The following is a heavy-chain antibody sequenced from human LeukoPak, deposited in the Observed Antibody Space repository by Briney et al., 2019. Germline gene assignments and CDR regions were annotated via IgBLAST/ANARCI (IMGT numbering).Heavy chain of an antibody. J-gene: IGHJ4*02. CDR3: ARSDYFGSGSYSPHFDY. D-gene: IGHD3-10*01. CDR2: IYPGDSDT. V-gene: IGHV5-51*01. CDR1: GYSFTTYW. Sequence: HGESLKISCKGSGYSFTTYWIGGVRQMPGKGLEWMGIIYPGDSDTTYSPSFQGQVTISADKSISTAYLQWSSLKASDTAMYYCARSDYFGSGSYSPHFDYWGQGTLVTVSS.